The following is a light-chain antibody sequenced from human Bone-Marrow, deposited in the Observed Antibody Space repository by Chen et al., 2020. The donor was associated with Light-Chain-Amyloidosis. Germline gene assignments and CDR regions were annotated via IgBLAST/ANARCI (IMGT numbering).Light chain of an antibody. J-gene: IGKJ2*01. V-gene: IGKV1-17*01. CDR3: VQHNKLPYT. CDR1: QAIRND. CDR2: SAS. Sequence: DIQMTQSPSSLSASVGDRVIITCRASQAIRNDLGWYQQKSGKAPKRLIHSASSLQSGVPSRFSGSGSGTEFTLTISSLQPEESATYYCVQHNKLPYTFGQGTKLEIK.